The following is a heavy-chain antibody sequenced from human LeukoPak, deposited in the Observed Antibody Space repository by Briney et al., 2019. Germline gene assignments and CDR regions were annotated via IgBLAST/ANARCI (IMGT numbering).Heavy chain of an antibody. V-gene: IGHV1-69*01. CDR1: GGTFSSYA. CDR3: ASIGPSRWLQPRLDYFDY. CDR2: IIPIFGTA. D-gene: IGHD5-24*01. J-gene: IGHJ4*02. Sequence: SVKVSCKASGGTFSSYAISWVRQAPGQGLEWMGGIIPIFGTANYAQKFQGRVTITADESTSTAYMELSSLRSEDTAVYYCASIGPSRWLQPRLDYFDYWGQGTLVTVSS.